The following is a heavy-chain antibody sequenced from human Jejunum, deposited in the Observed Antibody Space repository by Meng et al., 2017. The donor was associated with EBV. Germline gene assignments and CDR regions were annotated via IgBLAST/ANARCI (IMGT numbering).Heavy chain of an antibody. D-gene: IGHD1-26*01. CDR2: INPDGRTI. V-gene: IGHV3-74*01. J-gene: IGHJ4*02. CDR3: TRAGYYRFDY. Sequence: GQLVEAGGGLVQPGGSLRLSCAASGFTLSDHWIHWVRQAPGEGLMWVSRINPDGRTINYGDSVKGRFTISRDNAKNTVYLQMNSPRAEDTAVYYCTRAGYYRFDYWGQGALVTVSS. CDR1: GFTLSDHW.